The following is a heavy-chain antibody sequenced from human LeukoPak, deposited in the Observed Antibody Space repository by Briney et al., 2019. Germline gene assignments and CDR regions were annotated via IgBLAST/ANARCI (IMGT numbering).Heavy chain of an antibody. CDR1: GGSFSNYY. J-gene: IGHJ3*02. Sequence: SETLSLTCAVYGGSFSNYYWSWIRQPPGKGLEWIGKINHSGSTNYNPSLKSRVTISVDTSKNQFSLKVNSVIAADTAVYYCARGDVDPYVFDIWGQGTMVTVSS. CDR3: ARGDVDPYVFDI. CDR2: INHSGST. D-gene: IGHD3-10*02. V-gene: IGHV4-34*01.